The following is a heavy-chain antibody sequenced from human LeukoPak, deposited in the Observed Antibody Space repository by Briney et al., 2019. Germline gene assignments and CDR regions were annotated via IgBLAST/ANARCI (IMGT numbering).Heavy chain of an antibody. J-gene: IGHJ4*02. V-gene: IGHV1-2*02. CDR2: IRGDTGDT. CDR3: ARVRGCSCDY. Sequence: GASVTVSCKPSGYTLSDYYMHWVRQAPGQGLEWMGWIRGDTGDTDSPQKFQGRVTMTRDTSTNTAYMELSRLRYDDTAMYFCARVRGCSCDYWGQGTLVTVSS. D-gene: IGHD2-15*01. CDR1: GYTLSDYY.